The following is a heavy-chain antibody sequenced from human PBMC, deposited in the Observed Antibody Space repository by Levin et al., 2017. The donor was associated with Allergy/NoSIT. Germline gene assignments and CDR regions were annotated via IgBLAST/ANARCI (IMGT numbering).Heavy chain of an antibody. V-gene: IGHV3-48*01. CDR1: GLTFTKYS. CDR3: ARDPMIASRPIFDD. CDR2: ISISSDHI. D-gene: IGHD6-6*01. J-gene: IGHJ4*02. Sequence: GGSLRLSCAASGLTFTKYSMNWVRQAPGKGLEWVSYISISSDHIYYADSVNGRFTISRDNAKNSVYLQMNSLRAEDTAVYYCARDPMIASRPIFDDWGQGTLVTVSS.